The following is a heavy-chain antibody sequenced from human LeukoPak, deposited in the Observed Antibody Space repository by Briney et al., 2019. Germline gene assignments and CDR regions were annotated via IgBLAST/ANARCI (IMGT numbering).Heavy chain of an antibody. CDR2: INPTGSGT. D-gene: IGHD4-11*01. CDR1: GYTFINNW. J-gene: IGHJ4*02. CDR3: ARETTTNDGVFDY. V-gene: IGHV1-46*01. Sequence: ASVKVSCKASGYTFINNWMHWVRQAPGQGLEWVGLINPTGSGTLYAQKFQGRVTMTRDMSTSTDYMELSSLRFEDTAVYYCARETTTNDGVFDYWGQGTLVIVSS.